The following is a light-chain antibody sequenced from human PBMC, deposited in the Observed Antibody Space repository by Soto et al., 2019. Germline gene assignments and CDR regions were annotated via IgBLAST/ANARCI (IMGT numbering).Light chain of an antibody. CDR3: QRYNSAPWT. CDR1: QDINNY. J-gene: IGKJ1*01. CDR2: AAS. Sequence: DIQMTQSPSSLSASVGDRVTITCRASQDINNYLAWYQQKPGKVPKLLIYAASTLQSGVPSRFSGSGSGTDFTLTISSLQPEDVETYYCQRYNSAPWTFGQGTKVEIK. V-gene: IGKV1-27*01.